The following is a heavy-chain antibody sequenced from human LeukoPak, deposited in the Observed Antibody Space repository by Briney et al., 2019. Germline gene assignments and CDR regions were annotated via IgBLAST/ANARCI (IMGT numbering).Heavy chain of an antibody. D-gene: IGHD5-18*01. V-gene: IGHV4-30-4*08. Sequence: SQTLSLTCTVSGGSISSGDYYWSWIRQPPGKGLEWIGYIYYSGSTYYNPSLKSRVTISVDTSKNQFSLKLSSVTAADTAVYYCARGRHNYGFQSSASYNWFDPWGQGTLVTVSS. J-gene: IGHJ5*02. CDR1: GGSISSGDYY. CDR3: ARGRHNYGFQSSASYNWFDP. CDR2: IYYSGST.